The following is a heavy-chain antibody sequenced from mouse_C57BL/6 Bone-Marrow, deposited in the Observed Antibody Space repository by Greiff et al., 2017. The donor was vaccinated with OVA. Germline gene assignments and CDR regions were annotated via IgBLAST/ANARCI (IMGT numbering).Heavy chain of an antibody. CDR2: IDPSDSYT. J-gene: IGHJ3*01. Sequence: VQLQQPGAELVRPGTSVKLSCKASGYTFTSYWMHWVKQRPGQGLEWIGVIDPSDSYTNYNQKFKGKAILTVDTSSSTAYMQLSSLTSEDSAVYDCARNDGYYGFAYWGQGTLVTVSA. D-gene: IGHD2-3*01. CDR3: ARNDGYYGFAY. V-gene: IGHV1-59*01. CDR1: GYTFTSYW.